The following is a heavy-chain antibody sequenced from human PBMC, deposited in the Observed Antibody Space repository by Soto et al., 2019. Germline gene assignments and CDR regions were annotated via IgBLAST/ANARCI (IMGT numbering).Heavy chain of an antibody. J-gene: IGHJ4*02. CDR1: GGSFSGYY. V-gene: IGHV4-34*01. CDR3: ARTSSFDY. Sequence: SETLSLTCAVYGGSFSGYYWSWIRQPPGKGLEWIGEINHSGSTNYNPSLKSRVTISVDTSKNQFSLKLSSVTAADTAVYYCARTSSFDYWGQGTLVTVSS. CDR2: INHSGST.